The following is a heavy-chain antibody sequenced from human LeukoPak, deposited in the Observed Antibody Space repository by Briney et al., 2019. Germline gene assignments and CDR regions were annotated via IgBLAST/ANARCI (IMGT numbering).Heavy chain of an antibody. V-gene: IGHV4-59*01. Sequence: PSETLSLTCTVSGGSISSYYWSWIRQPPGKGLEWIGYIYYSGSTNYSPSLKGRVTISVDTSKSQFSLKLSSVTAADTAVYYCARGVAVAGYFDYWGQGTLVTVSS. CDR2: IYYSGST. CDR1: GGSISSYY. D-gene: IGHD6-19*01. J-gene: IGHJ4*02. CDR3: ARGVAVAGYFDY.